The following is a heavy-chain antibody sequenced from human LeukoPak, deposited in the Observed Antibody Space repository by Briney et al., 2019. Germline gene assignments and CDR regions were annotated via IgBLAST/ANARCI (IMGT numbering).Heavy chain of an antibody. CDR1: GGSISSGIYF. CDR3: ARGGPYDFWSARTDAFDI. Sequence: SQTLSLTCTVSGGSISSGIYFWSWIRQPAGRGLEWIGRIYTSGSTNYNPSLYSRVTISLDTSKNQFSLKLSSVTAADTAVYYCARGGPYDFWSARTDAFDIWGQGTMVTVSS. CDR2: IYTSGST. V-gene: IGHV4-61*02. D-gene: IGHD3-3*01. J-gene: IGHJ3*02.